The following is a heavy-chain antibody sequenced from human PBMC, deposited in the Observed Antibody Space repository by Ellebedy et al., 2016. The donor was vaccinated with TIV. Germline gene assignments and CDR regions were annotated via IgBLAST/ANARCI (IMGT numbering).Heavy chain of an antibody. CDR1: GFSVSINY. D-gene: IGHD2-8*01. CDR3: ARDGVAFGLNV. Sequence: GESLKISCAASGFSVSINYMSWVRQAPGKGLEWVSLIYSAGSPNTRYADSVKGRFTVSKDNSKNTVYLHMNSLRAEDTAVYFCARDGVAFGLNVWGPGTTVTVSS. V-gene: IGHV3-53*01. CDR2: IYSAGSP. J-gene: IGHJ6*02.